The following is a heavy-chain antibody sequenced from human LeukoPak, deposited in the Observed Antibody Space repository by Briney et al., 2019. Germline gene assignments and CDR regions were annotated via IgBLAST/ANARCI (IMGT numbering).Heavy chain of an antibody. CDR1: GFPFTSYS. J-gene: IGHJ4*02. CDR2: ISGGGGST. D-gene: IGHD1-26*01. Sequence: GGSLRLSCAASGFPFTSYSMNWVRQAPGKGLEWVSTISGGGGSTYYADSVKGRFTISRDNSKNTLYLQVNSLRAEDTAVYYCAKGGKWDVTPFDYWGQGTLVTVSS. CDR3: AKGGKWDVTPFDY. V-gene: IGHV3-23*01.